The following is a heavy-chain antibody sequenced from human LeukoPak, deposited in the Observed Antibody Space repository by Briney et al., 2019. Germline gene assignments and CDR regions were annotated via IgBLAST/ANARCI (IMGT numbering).Heavy chain of an antibody. CDR2: ISSTSKTI. CDR1: GFSFSSYS. Sequence: GGSLRLSCAASGFSFSSYSMNWVRQAPGKGLEWVSYISSTSKTIFNADSVKGRFIISRDNAKNSLYLQMNSLRAEDTAVYYCARDGHSSDFDYWGQGTLVAVSS. CDR3: ARDGHSSDFDY. D-gene: IGHD3-22*01. V-gene: IGHV3-48*01. J-gene: IGHJ4*02.